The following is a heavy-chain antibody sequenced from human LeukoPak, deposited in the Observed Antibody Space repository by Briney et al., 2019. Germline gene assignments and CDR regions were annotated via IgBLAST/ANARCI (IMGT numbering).Heavy chain of an antibody. CDR3: ARVGTTVTKGEFLDY. J-gene: IGHJ4*02. CDR2: IYYNGGT. V-gene: IGHV4-39*07. Sequence: SETLSLTCTVSGGSISSTSYYWGWIRQPPGKGPEYIGSIYYNGGTSYNPSLKSRVTISVDTSKNQFSLKLSSVTAADTAVYYCARVGTTVTKGEFLDYWGQGTLVTVSS. D-gene: IGHD4-17*01. CDR1: GGSISSTSYY.